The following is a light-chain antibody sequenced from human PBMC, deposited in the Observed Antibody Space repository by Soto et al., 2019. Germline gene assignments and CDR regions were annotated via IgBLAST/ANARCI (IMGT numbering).Light chain of an antibody. CDR2: DAS. V-gene: IGKV3-11*01. Sequence: EIMLTQSPATLCLSPGERATLSCRASQSVSSYLAWYQQKPGQAPRLLIYDASNRATGIPARFTGSGSGTDFTLTISSLEPEDFAVYYCQQRSNWPTFGQGTRLEIK. J-gene: IGKJ5*01. CDR1: QSVSSY. CDR3: QQRSNWPT.